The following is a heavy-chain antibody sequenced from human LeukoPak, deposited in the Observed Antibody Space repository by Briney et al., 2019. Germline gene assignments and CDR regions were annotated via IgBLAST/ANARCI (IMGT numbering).Heavy chain of an antibody. V-gene: IGHV4-59*01. CDR2: IYYSGST. Sequence: SETLSLTCTVSGGSISSYYWSWIRQPPGKGLEWIGYIYYSGSTNYNPSLKSRVTISVDTSKNQFSLKLSSATAADTAVYYCARSGIAVAGTWFDPWGQGTLVTVSS. J-gene: IGHJ5*02. CDR1: GGSISSYY. CDR3: ARSGIAVAGTWFDP. D-gene: IGHD6-19*01.